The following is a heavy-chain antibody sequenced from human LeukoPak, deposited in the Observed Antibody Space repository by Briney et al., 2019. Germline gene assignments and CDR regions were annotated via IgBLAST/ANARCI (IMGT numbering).Heavy chain of an antibody. CDR1: GYTFTGYY. CDR2: INPNSGGT. D-gene: IGHD7-27*01. V-gene: IGHV1-2*02. Sequence: ASVKVSCKASGYTFTGYYMHWVRQAPGQGLEWMGWINPNSGGTNYAQKFQGRVTMTRDTSISTAYMELSRLRSDDTVVYYCARGTYLWGSGYYFDYWDQGTPVTVSS. CDR3: ARGTYLWGSGYYFDY. J-gene: IGHJ4*02.